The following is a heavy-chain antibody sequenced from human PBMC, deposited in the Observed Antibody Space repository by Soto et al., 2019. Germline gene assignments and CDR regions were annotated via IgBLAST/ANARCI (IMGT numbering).Heavy chain of an antibody. CDR1: GFTFRNFA. Sequence: EVQVLESGGGLVQPGGSLRLSCAASGFTFRNFAMNWVRQAPGRGLEWVSGVSGSGDSSYYADSVKGRFTTSRDNSKNTVYLQMNSLRVEDTAVYYCAKGPYAMAGPPDYWGQGTLVTVSS. CDR3: AKGPYAMAGPPDY. J-gene: IGHJ4*02. D-gene: IGHD6-19*01. V-gene: IGHV3-23*01. CDR2: VSGSGDSS.